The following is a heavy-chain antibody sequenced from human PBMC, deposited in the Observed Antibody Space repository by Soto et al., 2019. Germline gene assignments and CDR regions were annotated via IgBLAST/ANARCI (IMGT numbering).Heavy chain of an antibody. J-gene: IGHJ4*02. CDR3: ARFKLGDDY. CDR2: LIPILGLA. Sequence: QVQLVQSGAEVRKPGSSVKVSCQASGGTFSNSTVTWVRQAPGQGLEWMGRLIPILGLANYAQKFRGRLTINANTSTTTAYMELRSLRSEDTAIYYCARFKLGDDYWGQGTLVTVSS. D-gene: IGHD5-12*01. CDR1: GGTFSNST. V-gene: IGHV1-69*02.